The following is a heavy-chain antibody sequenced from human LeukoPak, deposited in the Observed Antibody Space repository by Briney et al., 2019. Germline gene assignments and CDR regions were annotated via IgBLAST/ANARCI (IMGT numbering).Heavy chain of an antibody. Sequence: SETLSLTCTVSGYSISSGYYWGWIRQPPGQGLEWIGSIYHSGSTYYNPSLKSRVTISVDTSKNQFSLKLSSVTAADTAVYYCARARTSYCSGGSCYQRPRFDPWGQGTLVTVSS. D-gene: IGHD2-15*01. J-gene: IGHJ5*02. CDR3: ARARTSYCSGGSCYQRPRFDP. CDR1: GYSISSGYY. CDR2: IYHSGST. V-gene: IGHV4-38-2*02.